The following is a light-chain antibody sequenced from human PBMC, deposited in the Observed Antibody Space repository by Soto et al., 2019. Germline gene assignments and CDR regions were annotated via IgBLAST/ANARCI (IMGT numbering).Light chain of an antibody. CDR2: KAS. V-gene: IGKV1-5*03. Sequence: DIQMTQSPSTLSGSVGDRVTITCRASQTISSWLAWYQQKPGKAPKLLIYKASTLKSGVPSRFSGSGSGTECTLTISSLQPDDFETDYCQHYNSYSEAFGQGTKVDIK. CDR1: QTISSW. CDR3: QHYNSYSEA. J-gene: IGKJ1*01.